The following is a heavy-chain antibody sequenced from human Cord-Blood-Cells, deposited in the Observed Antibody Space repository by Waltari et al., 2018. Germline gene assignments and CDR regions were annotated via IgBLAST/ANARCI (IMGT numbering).Heavy chain of an antibody. J-gene: IGHJ2*01. D-gene: IGHD3-10*01. Sequence: QVQLVQSGAEVKKPGASVKVSCKASGYTFTSYYLHWVRQAPGQGLEWMGIINPSGGSTSYAQKFQGRVTMTRDTSTSTVYMELSSLRSEDTAVYYCASRGRDWYFDLWGRGTLVTVSS. CDR1: GYTFTSYY. V-gene: IGHV1-46*01. CDR2: INPSGGST. CDR3: ASRGRDWYFDL.